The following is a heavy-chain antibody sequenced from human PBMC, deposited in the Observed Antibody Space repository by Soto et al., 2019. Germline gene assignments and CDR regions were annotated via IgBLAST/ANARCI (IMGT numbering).Heavy chain of an antibody. Sequence: EASVKVSCKASGYTFTGYYMHWVRQAPGQGLEWMGWINPNSGGTNYAQKFQGWVTMTRDTSISTAYMELSRLRSDDTAVYYCARDYRLTGNWNDEGGWFDPWGQGTLVTVSS. CDR3: ARDYRLTGNWNDEGGWFDP. J-gene: IGHJ5*02. D-gene: IGHD1-1*01. CDR2: INPNSGGT. V-gene: IGHV1-2*04. CDR1: GYTFTGYY.